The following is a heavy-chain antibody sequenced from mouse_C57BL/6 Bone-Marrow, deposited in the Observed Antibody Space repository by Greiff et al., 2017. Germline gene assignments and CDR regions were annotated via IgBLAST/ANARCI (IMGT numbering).Heavy chain of an antibody. J-gene: IGHJ3*01. CDR3: ARRSSGYWFAY. CDR1: GYTFTSYW. Sequence: QVHVKQPGAELVKPGASVKLSCKASGYTFTSYWMHWVKQRPGQGLAWIGMIHPNSGSTNYNEKFKSKATLTVDKSSSTAYMQLSSLTSEDSAVYYCARRSSGYWFAYWGQGTLVTVSA. V-gene: IGHV1-64*01. D-gene: IGHD3-2*02. CDR2: IHPNSGST.